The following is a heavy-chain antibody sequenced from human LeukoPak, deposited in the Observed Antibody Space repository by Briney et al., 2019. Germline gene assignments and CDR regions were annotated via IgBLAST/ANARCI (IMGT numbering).Heavy chain of an antibody. Sequence: GGSLRLSCAASGFTVSSNYMSWVRQAPGKGLEWVSVIYSGGSTYYADSVKGRFTISRDNAKNSLYLQMNSLRAEDTAVYYCARGIGYSGYDRYYFDYWGQGTLVTVSS. CDR3: ARGIGYSGYDRYYFDY. J-gene: IGHJ4*02. CDR2: IYSGGST. CDR1: GFTVSSNY. D-gene: IGHD5-12*01. V-gene: IGHV3-53*01.